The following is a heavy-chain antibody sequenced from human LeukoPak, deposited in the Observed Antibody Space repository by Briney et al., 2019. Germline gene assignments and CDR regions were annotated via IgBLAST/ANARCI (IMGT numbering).Heavy chain of an antibody. J-gene: IGHJ4*02. CDR3: TRSTSDSSPSRFDY. CDR1: GFTFSGSA. D-gene: IGHD3-22*01. V-gene: IGHV3-73*01. CDR2: IRSKANSYAT. Sequence: PGGSLKLSCAVSGFTFSGSAMHWVRQASGEGLEWVGRIRSKANSYATAYAASVKGKFTISRDDSKNTAYLQMNSLKAEDTAVYYCTRSTSDSSPSRFDYWGQGTLVTVSS.